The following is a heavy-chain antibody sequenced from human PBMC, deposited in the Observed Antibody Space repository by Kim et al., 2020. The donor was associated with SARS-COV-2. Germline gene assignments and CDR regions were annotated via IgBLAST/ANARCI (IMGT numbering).Heavy chain of an antibody. CDR3: AKDIRFDSSGYFDL. Sequence: YAGSVKGRVTISRDNSKNRLYVEMRSLRAEDTAVYHCAKDIRFDSSGYFDLWGQGTQVTVSP. D-gene: IGHD3-22*01. V-gene: IGHV3-30*13. J-gene: IGHJ5*02.